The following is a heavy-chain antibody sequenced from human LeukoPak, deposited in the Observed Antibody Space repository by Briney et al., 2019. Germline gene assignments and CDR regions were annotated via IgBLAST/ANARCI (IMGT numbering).Heavy chain of an antibody. Sequence: SETLSLTCTVSGGSISSGGDYWSWIRQPPGKGLEWIGYIYYSGSTNYNPSLKSRVTISVDRSKNQFSLKLSSLTAADTAVYYCARSAAGHQYYFDYWGRGTLVTVSS. V-gene: IGHV4-61*08. D-gene: IGHD2-2*01. CDR2: IYYSGST. CDR3: ARSAAGHQYYFDY. J-gene: IGHJ4*02. CDR1: GGSISSGGDY.